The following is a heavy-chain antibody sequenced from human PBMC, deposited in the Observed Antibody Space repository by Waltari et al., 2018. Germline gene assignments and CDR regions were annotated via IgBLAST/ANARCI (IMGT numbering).Heavy chain of an antibody. V-gene: IGHV3-33*01. CDR1: GFTFSSYG. CDR3: ARGKGNIAALGFYY. J-gene: IGHJ4*02. CDR2: IWYDGSNK. Sequence: QVQLVESGGGVVQPGRSLRLSCAASGFTFSSYGMHWVRQAPGKGLEWVAVIWYDGSNKYYADSVKGRFTISRDNSKNTLYLQMNSLRAEDTAVYYCARGKGNIAALGFYYWGQGTLVTVSS. D-gene: IGHD6-6*01.